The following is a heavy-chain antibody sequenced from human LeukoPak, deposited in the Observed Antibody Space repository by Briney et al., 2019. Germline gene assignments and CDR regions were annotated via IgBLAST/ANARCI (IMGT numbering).Heavy chain of an antibody. V-gene: IGHV1-18*01. CDR2: ISAYNGNT. J-gene: IGHJ3*02. CDR1: GYTFTSYG. CDR3: ARDFGWLSLDDAFDI. D-gene: IGHD3-9*01. Sequence: ASVKVSCKASGYTFTSYGISWVRQAPGQGLEWMGWISAYNGNTNYAQKLQGRVTMTTDTSTGTAYMELRSLRSDDTAVYYCARDFGWLSLDDAFDIWGQGTMVTVSS.